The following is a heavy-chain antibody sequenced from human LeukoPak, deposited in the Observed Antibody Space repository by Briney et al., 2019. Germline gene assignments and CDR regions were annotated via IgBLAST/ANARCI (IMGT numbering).Heavy chain of an antibody. V-gene: IGHV3-53*01. J-gene: IGHJ4*02. CDR3: ARGHADSSGSWYGRFDS. CDR1: GFTFSSYS. CDR2: LYSGGNT. Sequence: GGSLRLSCAASGFTFSSYSMNWVRQAPGKGLEWVSVLYSGGNTYYADSVKGRFTISRDNSKNTLYLQMNSLRAEDTAVFYCARGHADSSGSWYGRFDSWGQGTLVTVSS. D-gene: IGHD6-13*01.